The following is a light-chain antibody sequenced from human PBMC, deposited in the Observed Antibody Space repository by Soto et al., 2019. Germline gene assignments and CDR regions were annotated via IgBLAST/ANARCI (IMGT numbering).Light chain of an antibody. V-gene: IGKV3D-20*02. Sequence: EIVLTQSPGTLSLSPGERATLSCRASQSVSSSYLAWYQQKPGQAPRLLIYGASSRATGIPGRFSGSGSGTDFTLTISRLEPEDFAVYYCQQRSNWSLTFGGGTKVEIK. CDR3: QQRSNWSLT. CDR2: GAS. CDR1: QSVSSSY. J-gene: IGKJ4*01.